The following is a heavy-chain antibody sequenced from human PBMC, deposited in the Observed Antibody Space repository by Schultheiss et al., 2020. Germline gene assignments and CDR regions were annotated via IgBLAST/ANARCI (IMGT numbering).Heavy chain of an antibody. CDR3: ATTYGSGSYDYYYGMDV. V-gene: IGHV3-53*05. J-gene: IGHJ6*02. D-gene: IGHD3-10*01. Sequence: GGSLRLSCAASGFTVSSNYMSWVRQAPGKGLEWVSVLHSGGSTYYADSVKGRFTISRDNSKNTLYLQMNSLRAEDTAVYYCATTYGSGSYDYYYGMDVCGQGTTVTVSS. CDR2: LHSGGST. CDR1: GFTVSSNY.